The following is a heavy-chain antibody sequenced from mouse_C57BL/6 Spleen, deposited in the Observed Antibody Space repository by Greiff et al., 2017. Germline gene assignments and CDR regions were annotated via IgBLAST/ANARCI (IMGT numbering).Heavy chain of an antibody. V-gene: IGHV1-52*01. CDR2: IDPSDSET. CDR3: ARGDYGNSLFAY. J-gene: IGHJ3*01. Sequence: VQLQQPGAELVRPGSSVKLSCKASGYTFTSYWMHWVKQRPIQGLEWIGNIDPSDSETHYNQKFKDKATLTVDKSSSTAYMQLSSLTSEDSAVYYCARGDYGNSLFAYWGQGTLVTVSA. CDR1: GYTFTSYW. D-gene: IGHD2-1*01.